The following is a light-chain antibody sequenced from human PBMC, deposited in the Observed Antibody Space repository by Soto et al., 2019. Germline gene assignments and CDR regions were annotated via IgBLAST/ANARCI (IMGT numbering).Light chain of an antibody. CDR2: DAS. Sequence: EIALTQSPTALSLSPAQRAALSCRASHSTDSYFTSYQPKVGQAPRLIIYDASNRATGIPARFSGSGSGTDFNLTISRLEPEDFAVYYCQHRSNWPPTFGQGTKVDIK. J-gene: IGKJ1*01. CDR3: QHRSNWPPT. V-gene: IGKV3-11*01. CDR1: HSTDSY.